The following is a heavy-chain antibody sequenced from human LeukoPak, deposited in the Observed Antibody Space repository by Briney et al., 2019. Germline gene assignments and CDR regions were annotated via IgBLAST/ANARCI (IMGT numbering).Heavy chain of an antibody. CDR1: GFTFSSYS. V-gene: IGHV3-21*01. J-gene: IGHJ4*02. D-gene: IGHD5-18*01. CDR3: ARDLNTAFDY. CDR2: ISSSSSYI. Sequence: PGGSLRLSCAASGFTFSSYSMNWVRQAPGKGLEWVSSISSSSSYIYYADSVKGRFTISRDNAKNSLYQQMNSLRAEDTAVYYCARDLNTAFDYWGQGTLVTVSS.